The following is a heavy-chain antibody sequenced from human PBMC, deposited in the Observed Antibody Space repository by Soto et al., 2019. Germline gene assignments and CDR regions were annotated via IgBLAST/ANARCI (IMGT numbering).Heavy chain of an antibody. CDR1: GGSISSYF. V-gene: IGHV4-59*08. CDR2: IYYSGST. Sequence: PSETLSLTCTVSGGSISSYFWSWIRQPPGKGLEWIGYIYYSGSTDYNPSLKSRVTISVDTSKNQFSLKLSSVTAADTAMYYCAASSSDAFDIRGQGTMVTVSS. J-gene: IGHJ3*02. D-gene: IGHD6-13*01. CDR3: AASSSDAFDI.